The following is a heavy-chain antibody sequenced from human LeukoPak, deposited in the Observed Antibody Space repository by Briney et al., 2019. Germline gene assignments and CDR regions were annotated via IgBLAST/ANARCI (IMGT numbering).Heavy chain of an antibody. Sequence: SETLSLTCTVSGGSISSGSYYWSWIRQPAGKGLEWIGRIYTSGSTNYNPSLKSRVTISVDTSKNQFSLKLSSVTAADTAVYYCARDLGDYGSGSEFDPWGQGTLVTVSS. CDR1: GGSISSGSYY. J-gene: IGHJ5*02. D-gene: IGHD3-10*01. V-gene: IGHV4-61*02. CDR3: ARDLGDYGSGSEFDP. CDR2: IYTSGST.